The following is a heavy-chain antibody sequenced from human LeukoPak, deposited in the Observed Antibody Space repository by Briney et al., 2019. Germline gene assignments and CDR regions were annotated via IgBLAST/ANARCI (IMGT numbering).Heavy chain of an antibody. CDR3: TRPTFGYEYLDY. CDR2: IRSKANSYAT. Sequence: GGSLRLSCAASGFTFSGSAMHWVRQASGKGLEWVGRIRSKANSYATAYAASVKGRFTISRDDSKNTAYLQMNSLKTEDTAVYYCTRPTFGYEYLDYWGQGTLVTVSS. D-gene: IGHD5-12*01. J-gene: IGHJ4*02. V-gene: IGHV3-73*01. CDR1: GFTFSGSA.